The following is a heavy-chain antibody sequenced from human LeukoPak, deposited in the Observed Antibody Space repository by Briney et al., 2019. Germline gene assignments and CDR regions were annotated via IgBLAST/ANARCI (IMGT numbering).Heavy chain of an antibody. CDR3: AKEIAVAGTRWFDP. CDR2: ISYDGSNK. J-gene: IGHJ5*02. CDR1: GFTFSSYD. V-gene: IGHV3-30*18. Sequence: GRSLRLSCAASGFTFSSYDMHWVRQAPGKGLEWVAVISYDGSNKYYTDSVKGRFTISRDNSKNTLYLQMNSLRAEDTAVYYCAKEIAVAGTRWFDPWGQGTLVTVSS. D-gene: IGHD6-19*01.